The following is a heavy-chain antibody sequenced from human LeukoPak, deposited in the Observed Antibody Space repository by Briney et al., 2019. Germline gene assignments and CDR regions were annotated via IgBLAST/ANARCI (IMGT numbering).Heavy chain of an antibody. CDR1: GFTFSSYA. Sequence: GRSLRLSCAASGFTFSSYAMHWVRQAPGKGLEWVAVISYDGSNKYYADSVKGRFTISRDNSKNTLYLQMNSLRAEDTAVYYCARDGGYSYGYGYYGMDVWGKGTTVTVSS. D-gene: IGHD5-18*01. CDR3: ARDGGYSYGYGYYGMDV. V-gene: IGHV3-30*04. CDR2: ISYDGSNK. J-gene: IGHJ6*04.